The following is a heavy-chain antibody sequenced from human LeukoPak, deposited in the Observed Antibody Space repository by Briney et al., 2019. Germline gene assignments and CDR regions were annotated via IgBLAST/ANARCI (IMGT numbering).Heavy chain of an antibody. CDR2: ISSDGSRV. V-gene: IGHV3-74*01. CDR1: AFTFSDYW. D-gene: IGHD5-12*01. Sequence: GGSLTLSCSASAFTFSDYWMHRLRHAPGKGLVWVSRISSDGSRVTYADSVKGRFTISRDNAKNTLYLQMNSLRAEDTAVYYCAKDGHGSGYHDAFDIWGQGTMVTVSS. J-gene: IGHJ3*02. CDR3: AKDGHGSGYHDAFDI.